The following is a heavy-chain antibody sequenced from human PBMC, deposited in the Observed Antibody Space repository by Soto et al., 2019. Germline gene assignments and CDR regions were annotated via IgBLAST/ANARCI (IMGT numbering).Heavy chain of an antibody. CDR3: AKDRALEYGSGSYYNGEHAFDI. CDR1: GFTFSSYA. J-gene: IGHJ3*02. V-gene: IGHV3-23*01. CDR2: ISGSGGST. Sequence: GGSLRLSCAASGFTFSSYAMSWVRQAPGKGLEWVSAISGSGGSTYYADSVKGRSTISRDNSKNTLYLQMNSLRAEDTAVYYCAKDRALEYGSGSYYNGEHAFDIWGQGTMVTVSS. D-gene: IGHD3-10*01.